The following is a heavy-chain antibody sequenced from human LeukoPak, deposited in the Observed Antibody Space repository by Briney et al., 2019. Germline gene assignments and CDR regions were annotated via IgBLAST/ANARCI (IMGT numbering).Heavy chain of an antibody. CDR3: ARSVVVPAADLLDY. CDR1: GYTFTSYD. V-gene: IGHV1-8*03. Sequence: GASVKVSCKASGYTFTSYDINWVRQATGQGLEWMGWMNPNSDNTGYAQKFQGRVTITRNTSISTAYIELSSLRSEDTAVYYCARSVVVPAADLLDYWGQGTLVTVSS. J-gene: IGHJ4*02. CDR2: MNPNSDNT. D-gene: IGHD2-2*01.